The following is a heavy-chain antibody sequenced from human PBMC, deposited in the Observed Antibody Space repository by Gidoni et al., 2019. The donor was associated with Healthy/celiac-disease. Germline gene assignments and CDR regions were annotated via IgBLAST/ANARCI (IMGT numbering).Heavy chain of an antibody. Sequence: IYYSGSTYYNPSLKSRVTISVDTSKNQFSLKLSSVTAADTAVYYCARSSGDDSSGYYYLVDVGGNWFDPWGQGTLVTVSS. V-gene: IGHV4-31*02. D-gene: IGHD3-22*01. CDR2: IYYSGST. CDR3: ARSSGDDSSGYYYLVDVGGNWFDP. J-gene: IGHJ5*02.